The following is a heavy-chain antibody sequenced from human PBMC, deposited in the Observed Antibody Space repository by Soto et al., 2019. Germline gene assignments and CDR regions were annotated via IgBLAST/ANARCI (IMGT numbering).Heavy chain of an antibody. CDR3: ARVSFVLALGAPSYYFSGMYV. J-gene: IGHJ6*02. CDR1: LRTSGMC. D-gene: IGHD2-8*01. Sequence: LRTSGMCVSWIRQPPGKALEWLARIDWDDDKYYSTSLKTRLTISKDTSKNQVVLTMTNMDPADTATYYCARVSFVLALGAPSYYFSGMYVWSHGTTLTVSS. CDR2: IDWDDDK. V-gene: IGHV2-70*11.